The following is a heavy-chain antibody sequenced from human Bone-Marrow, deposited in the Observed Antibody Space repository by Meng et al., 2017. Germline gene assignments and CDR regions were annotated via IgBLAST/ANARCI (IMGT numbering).Heavy chain of an antibody. D-gene: IGHD3-16*01. CDR2: IIPIFGTA. CDR1: GGPFSSYA. CDR3: ARGPPYDYVWGT. J-gene: IGHJ5*02. Sequence: QVVQVGGGVKKPGSWVKVSCKASGGPFSSYAISWVRQAPGQGLEWMGGIIPIFGTANYAQKFQGRVTITTDESTSTAYMELSSLRSEDTAVYYCARGPPYDYVWGTWGQGTLVTVSS. V-gene: IGHV1-69*05.